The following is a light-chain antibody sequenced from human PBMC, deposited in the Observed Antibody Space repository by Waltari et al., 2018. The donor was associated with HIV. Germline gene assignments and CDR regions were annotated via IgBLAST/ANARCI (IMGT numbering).Light chain of an antibody. CDR2: NTN. CDR1: DIDIGIYDY. J-gene: IGLJ3*02. CDR3: SSYVTGGSLL. V-gene: IGLV2-14*01. Sequence: QSALTQPASVSGSPGQSVTISCIGSDIDIGIYDYISWYHHPPDRAPPLVVFNTNSRPSGSPFRFAGSKWGNTASLTISGLQADDEGVYYCSSYVTGGSLLFGGGTQVTV.